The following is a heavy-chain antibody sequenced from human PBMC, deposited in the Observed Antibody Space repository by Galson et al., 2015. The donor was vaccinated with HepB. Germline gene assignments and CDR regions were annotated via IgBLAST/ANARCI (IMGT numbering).Heavy chain of an antibody. CDR1: GFTFSSYA. Sequence: SLRLSCAASGFTFSSYAMSWVRQAPGKGLEWVSAISGSGGSTYYADSVKGRFTISRDNSKNTLYLQMNSLRAEDTAVYYCAKDRDYYDSSGYYYVEYFQHWGQGTLVTVSS. CDR2: ISGSGGST. J-gene: IGHJ1*01. CDR3: AKDRDYYDSSGYYYVEYFQH. V-gene: IGHV3-23*01. D-gene: IGHD3-22*01.